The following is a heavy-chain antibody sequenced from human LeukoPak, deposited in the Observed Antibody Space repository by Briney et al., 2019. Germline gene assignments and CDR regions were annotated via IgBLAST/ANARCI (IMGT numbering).Heavy chain of an antibody. CDR1: GDSISSGDYF. CDR3: ARTQISNWSNDAFSI. V-gene: IGHV4-31*03. CDR2: IYHTGSA. D-gene: IGHD6-13*01. J-gene: IGHJ3*02. Sequence: SETLSFTCTVSGDSISSGDYFWPWIRQHPGKGLEWIGYIYHTGSAYYNPSLKSRLSISIDTSKNQFSLRLSSVTAADTAVYYCARTQISNWSNDAFSIWGQGTTVTVSS.